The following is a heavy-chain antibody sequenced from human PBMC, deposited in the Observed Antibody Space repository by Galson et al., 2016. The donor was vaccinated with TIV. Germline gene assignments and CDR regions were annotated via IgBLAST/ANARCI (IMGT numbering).Heavy chain of an antibody. V-gene: IGHV3-53*01. CDR2: IYSGVA. CDR1: GFIVSNIY. J-gene: IGHJ3*02. Sequence: SLRLSCAASGFIVSNIYMTCVRQAPGKGLEWVSVIYSGVAHYADSVKGRLFISRDSSKNTLYLQMNSLRVEDTAVYYCAYLGDGLDGFDIWGQGTMVTVSS. D-gene: IGHD5-24*01. CDR3: AYLGDGLDGFDI.